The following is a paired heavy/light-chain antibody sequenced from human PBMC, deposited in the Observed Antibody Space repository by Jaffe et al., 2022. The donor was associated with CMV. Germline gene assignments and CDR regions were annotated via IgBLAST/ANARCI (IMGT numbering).Heavy chain of an antibody. CDR1: GFTFSSYA. Sequence: EVQLVESGGGLVQPGGSLRLSCATFGFTFSSYAMTWVRQTPGKGLGWISSITGSGDSTYYADSVKGRFTISRDNSKNTLYLQMNSLRAEDTAVYFCAKSAAGSFRSDYWGQGTLVTVSS. CDR2: ITGSGDST. CDR3: AKSAAGSFRSDY. J-gene: IGHJ4*02. V-gene: IGHV3-23*04. D-gene: IGHD6-19*01.
Light chain of an antibody. V-gene: IGKV3-15*01. Sequence: EIVMTQSPATLSVSPGERATLSCRASQSVNYKLVWYQQKPGQAPRLLIYGASTRATGIPARFSGSGSGTEFTLTISSLQSEDFAVYYCQHYDNWPPYTFGQGTKLEIK. J-gene: IGKJ2*01. CDR1: QSVNYK. CDR3: QHYDNWPPYT. CDR2: GAS.